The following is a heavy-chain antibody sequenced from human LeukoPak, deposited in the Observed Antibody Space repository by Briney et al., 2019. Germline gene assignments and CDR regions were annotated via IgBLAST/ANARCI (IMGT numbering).Heavy chain of an antibody. D-gene: IGHD3-3*01. Sequence: GGSLRLSCAASGFTFSIYAMSWVRQAPGKGLEWVSAISGSGGSTYYADSVKGRFTISRDNSKNTLYLQMNSLRAEDTAVYYCAKDPDFWSGAGFDYWGQGTLVTVSS. J-gene: IGHJ4*02. V-gene: IGHV3-23*01. CDR1: GFTFSIYA. CDR2: ISGSGGST. CDR3: AKDPDFWSGAGFDY.